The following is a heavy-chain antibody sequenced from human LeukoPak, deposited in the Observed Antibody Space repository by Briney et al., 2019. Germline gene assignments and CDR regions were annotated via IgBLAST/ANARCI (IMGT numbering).Heavy chain of an antibody. CDR1: GFIVSSRY. Sequence: PGGSLRLSCAASGFIVSSRYMTWVRQAPGKGLEWVSLISSGGDTFYTDSVKGRFTISRDNSKNTLYLQMNTLRAEDSAVYYCAKYSPKAAAGMSFDPWGQGTLVTLSS. CDR2: ISSGGDT. J-gene: IGHJ5*02. V-gene: IGHV3-66*01. CDR3: AKYSPKAAAGMSFDP. D-gene: IGHD6-13*01.